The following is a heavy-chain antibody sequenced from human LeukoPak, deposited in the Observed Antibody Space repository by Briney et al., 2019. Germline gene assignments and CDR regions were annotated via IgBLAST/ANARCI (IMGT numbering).Heavy chain of an antibody. D-gene: IGHD6-13*01. V-gene: IGHV3-30*02. CDR1: GFNFIDYT. J-gene: IGHJ4*02. Sequence: PGGSLRLSCAASGFNFIDYTMNWVRQAPGKGLEWVAFIRYDGSNKYYADSVKGRFTISRDNSKNTLYLQMNSLRAEDTAVYYCAKDLGRVSEAAGTSDYWGQGTLVTVSS. CDR3: AKDLGRVSEAAGTSDY. CDR2: IRYDGSNK.